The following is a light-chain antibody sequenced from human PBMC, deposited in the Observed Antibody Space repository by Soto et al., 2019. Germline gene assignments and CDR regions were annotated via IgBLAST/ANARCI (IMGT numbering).Light chain of an antibody. Sequence: IELTQSPATLSLSPGERATLSCRASQTIGNYLAWYQQKPGQAPRLLIYDASNRATGIPARFSGSGSGTDSTLTISSLEPEDFAVYYCQQRSDWPPITFGQGTRLDIK. CDR2: DAS. J-gene: IGKJ5*01. V-gene: IGKV3-11*01. CDR3: QQRSDWPPIT. CDR1: QTIGNY.